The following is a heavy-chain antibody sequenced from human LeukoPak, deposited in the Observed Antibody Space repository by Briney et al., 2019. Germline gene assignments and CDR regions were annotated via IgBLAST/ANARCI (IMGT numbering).Heavy chain of an antibody. CDR3: AKIGSYYDILTGYYMEGFFDY. D-gene: IGHD3-9*01. CDR2: ISGSGGST. V-gene: IGHV3-23*01. CDR1: GFTFSSYG. J-gene: IGHJ4*02. Sequence: GGSLRLSYAASGFTFSSYGMHWVRQAPGKGLEWVSAISGSGGSTYYADSVKGRFTISRDNSKNTLYLQMNSLRAEGTAVYYCAKIGSYYDILTGYYMEGFFDYWGQGTLVTVSS.